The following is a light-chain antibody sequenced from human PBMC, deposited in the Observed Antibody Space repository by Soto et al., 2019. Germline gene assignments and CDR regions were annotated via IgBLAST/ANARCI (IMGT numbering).Light chain of an antibody. Sequence: QSVLTQPPSASGSPGQSVTISCTGTSSDVGAYNYVSWYQRHPGKAPKLLVYEVNKRPSGVPDRFSGSKSGNTASLTVSGLQAEDEADYYCTSHAGTINFPYIFGTGTKAPS. CDR2: EVN. V-gene: IGLV2-8*01. CDR1: SSDVGAYNY. CDR3: TSHAGTINFPYI. J-gene: IGLJ1*01.